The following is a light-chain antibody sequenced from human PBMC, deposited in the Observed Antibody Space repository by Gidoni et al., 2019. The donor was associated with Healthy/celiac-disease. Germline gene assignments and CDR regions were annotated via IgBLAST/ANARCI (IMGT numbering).Light chain of an antibody. V-gene: IGKV4-1*01. J-gene: IGKJ3*01. CDR2: WAS. CDR3: QQYYSTPLFT. Sequence: DLVMTQSPDSLAVSLGERATINCKSSQSVLYSSNNKNYLAWYQQKPGQPPKLLIYWASTRESGVPDRFSGSGSGTDFTLTISSLQAEDVAVYYCQQYYSTPLFTFGPXTKVDIK. CDR1: QSVLYSSNNKNY.